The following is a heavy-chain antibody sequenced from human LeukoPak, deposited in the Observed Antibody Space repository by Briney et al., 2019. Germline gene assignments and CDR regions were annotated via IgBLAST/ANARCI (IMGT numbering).Heavy chain of an antibody. CDR3: ARDYYDSSGYYYDYWYFDL. V-gene: IGHV4-34*01. D-gene: IGHD3-22*01. J-gene: IGHJ2*01. CDR1: GGSFSDSY. Sequence: SETLSLTCAVYGGSFSDSYWSWIRQPPGKGLEWIGGINHSGNNNYNPSLKSRVTISVDTSKYQFSLKLSSVTAADTAVYYCARDYYDSSGYYYDYWYFDLWGRGTLVTVSS. CDR2: INHSGNN.